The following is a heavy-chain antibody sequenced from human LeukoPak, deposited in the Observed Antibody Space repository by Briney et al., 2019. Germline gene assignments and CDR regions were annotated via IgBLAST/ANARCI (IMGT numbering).Heavy chain of an antibody. CDR2: INHSGST. CDR3: ARSRLGPESVTARESPFDY. CDR1: GGSFSGYY. Sequence: SETLSLTCAVYGGSFSGYYWSWIRQPPGKGLEWIGEINHSGSTNYNPSLKSRVTISVDTSKNQFYLKLSSVTAADTAVYYCARSRLGPESVTARESPFDYWGQGTLVTVSS. J-gene: IGHJ4*02. V-gene: IGHV4-34*01. D-gene: IGHD4-23*01.